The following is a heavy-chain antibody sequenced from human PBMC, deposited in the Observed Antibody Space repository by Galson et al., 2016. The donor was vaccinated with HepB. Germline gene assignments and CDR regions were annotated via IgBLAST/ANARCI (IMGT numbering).Heavy chain of an antibody. D-gene: IGHD3-10*01. V-gene: IGHV1-69*06. CDR3: ARDGRVRGVLDYYYGMDV. J-gene: IGHJ6*02. CDR2: IIPIFGTA. CDR1: GGTFSSYV. Sequence: SVKVSCKAFGGTFSSYVISWVRQAPGQGLEWMGGIIPIFGTAEYAQKFQGRATITADKSTSTAYMELSSLRSEDTAVYYCARDGRVRGVLDYYYGMDVWGQGTTVTVTS.